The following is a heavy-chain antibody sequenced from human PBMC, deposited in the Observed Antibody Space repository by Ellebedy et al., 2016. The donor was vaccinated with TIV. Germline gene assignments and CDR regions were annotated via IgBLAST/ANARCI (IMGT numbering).Heavy chain of an antibody. CDR2: IYYTGTT. D-gene: IGHD5-24*01. V-gene: IGHV4-59*11. CDR1: GGSLTNHL. J-gene: IGHJ5*02. Sequence: MPGGSLRLSCTVSGGSLTNHLWSGIRQPPGTGLEWIAAIYYTGTTNYNPSLKSRVTISVDTSKNKFSLKLRSVTAADTPVYYCARGAPGGYNFNWFDPWGQGTLVTVSS. CDR3: ARGAPGGYNFNWFDP.